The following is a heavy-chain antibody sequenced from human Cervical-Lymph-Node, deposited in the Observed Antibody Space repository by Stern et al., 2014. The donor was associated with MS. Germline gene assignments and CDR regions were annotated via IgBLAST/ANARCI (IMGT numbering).Heavy chain of an antibody. V-gene: IGHV3-66*01. CDR2: IFSAGGT. J-gene: IGHJ3*02. CDR1: GITVSNNY. CDR3: ARDRRRNSQRDDGFDI. Sequence: EVQLVESGGGLVQPGGSLRLSCAASGITVSNNYMSWVRQAPGKGLEWVAVIFSAGGTFYAEPVKGRFTISRDISKNTLYLQMSSLRTKDTAVYYCARDRRRNSQRDDGFDIWGRGTMVTVSS. D-gene: IGHD4-23*01.